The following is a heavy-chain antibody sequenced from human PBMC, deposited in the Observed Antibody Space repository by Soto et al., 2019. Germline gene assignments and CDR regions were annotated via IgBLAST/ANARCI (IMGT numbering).Heavy chain of an antibody. Sequence: TLSLTCTVSGDYITSHYWSWIRQPPGKGLEWIGYIYYSGSTIYNPSLKSRVTISVDTSKNQFSLKLSSVTAADTAVYYCARYGSGSSVWFDPWGQGTLVTVSS. D-gene: IGHD3-10*01. J-gene: IGHJ5*02. CDR3: ARYGSGSSVWFDP. CDR2: IYYSGST. CDR1: GDYITSHY. V-gene: IGHV4-59*11.